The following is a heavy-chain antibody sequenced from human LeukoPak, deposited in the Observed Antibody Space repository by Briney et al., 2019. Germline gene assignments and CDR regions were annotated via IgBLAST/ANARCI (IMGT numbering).Heavy chain of an antibody. Sequence: PGTSLRLSCAASGFIFSNYGMYWVRQAPGKGLEWVAVIWYDGSKKYYADSVRGRFTISRDNPKNTLYLHMNSLRAEDTAVYYCAKDSSAYYLDYWGQGTLVTVSS. J-gene: IGHJ4*02. V-gene: IGHV3-33*06. CDR3: AKDSSAYYLDY. D-gene: IGHD3-22*01. CDR2: IWYDGSKK. CDR1: GFIFSNYG.